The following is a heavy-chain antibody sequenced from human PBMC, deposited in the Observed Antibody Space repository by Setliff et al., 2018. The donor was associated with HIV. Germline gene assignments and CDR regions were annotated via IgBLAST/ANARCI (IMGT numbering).Heavy chain of an antibody. V-gene: IGHV1-2*02. D-gene: IGHD2-15*01. CDR2: ISPHNGDR. J-gene: IGHJ4*02. CDR1: GYTFTDYF. Sequence: ASVKVSCKASGYTFTDYFIHWVRQAPGQGLEWMGWISPHNGDRKIPQRFRGRVTMTRDTSISTVYMELSGLTSDDTAVYFCAREYPRVAGPTPYYFDYWGQGTLVTVSS. CDR3: AREYPRVAGPTPYYFDY.